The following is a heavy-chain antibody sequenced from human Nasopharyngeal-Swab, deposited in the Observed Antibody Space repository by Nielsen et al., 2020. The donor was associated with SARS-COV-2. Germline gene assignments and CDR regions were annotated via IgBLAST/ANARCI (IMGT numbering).Heavy chain of an antibody. CDR2: VFSGVST. J-gene: IGHJ6*02. CDR1: GLTVSNNY. CDR3: ARPSIAARQNYYYGMDV. V-gene: IGHV3-66*04. D-gene: IGHD6-6*01. Sequence: LKISCAASGLTVSNNYMTWVRQAPGKGLEWVSIVFSGVSTYYADSVKGRFTISRDNSKNTLYLQMNSLRAEDTAVYYCARPSIAARQNYYYGMDVWGQGTTVTVSS.